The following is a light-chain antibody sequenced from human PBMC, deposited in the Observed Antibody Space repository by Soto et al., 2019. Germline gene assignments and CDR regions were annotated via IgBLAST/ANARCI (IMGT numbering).Light chain of an antibody. CDR3: KKYNSAPLT. J-gene: IGKJ3*01. CDR1: QGISSY. V-gene: IGKV1-27*01. Sequence: DIQLTHSPSFLSASVGDRVTITCRASQGISSYLAWYQQKPGKAPKLLIYGASTLPSGVQSRFSGSGSGTDFTLTIRSLQPEDVASYYCKKYNSAPLTFGPGTKVDIK. CDR2: GAS.